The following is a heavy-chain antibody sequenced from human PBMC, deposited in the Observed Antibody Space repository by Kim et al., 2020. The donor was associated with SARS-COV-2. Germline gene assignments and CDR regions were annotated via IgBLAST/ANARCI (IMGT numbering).Heavy chain of an antibody. CDR1: GFTFSTYG. Sequence: GGSLRLSCAASGFTFSTYGMSWVRQAPGKGLEWVSSISSSSSYIYYADSVKGRFTISRDNAKNSLYLQMNSLRAEDTAVYYCARDLMGLRYFDWLLTEGMDVWGQGTTVTVSS. CDR3: ARDLMGLRYFDWLLTEGMDV. CDR2: ISSSSSYI. V-gene: IGHV3-21*01. D-gene: IGHD3-9*01. J-gene: IGHJ6*02.